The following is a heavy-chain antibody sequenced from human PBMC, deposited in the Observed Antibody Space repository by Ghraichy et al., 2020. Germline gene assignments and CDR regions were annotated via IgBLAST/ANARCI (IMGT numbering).Heavy chain of an antibody. CDR3: AGGDYRIAVADR. CDR2: ISSSSSYI. D-gene: IGHD6-19*01. V-gene: IGHV3-21*01. Sequence: GGSLRLSCAASGFTFSSYSMNWVRQAPGKGLEWVSSISSSSSYIYYADSVKGRFTISRDNAKNSLYLQMNSLRAEDTAVYYCAGGDYRIAVADRWGQGTLVTVSS. CDR1: GFTFSSYS. J-gene: IGHJ4*02.